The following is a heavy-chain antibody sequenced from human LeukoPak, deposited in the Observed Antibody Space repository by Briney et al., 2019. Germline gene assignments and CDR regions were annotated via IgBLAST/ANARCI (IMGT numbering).Heavy chain of an antibody. J-gene: IGHJ5*02. Sequence: SETLSLTCTVSGYSISSGYYWGWIRQPPGKGLEWIGSIYHSGSTYYNPSLKSRVTISVDTSKNQFSLKLSSVTAADTAVYYCARTALTTVTLWFDPWGQGTLVTVSS. CDR2: IYHSGST. V-gene: IGHV4-38-2*02. CDR1: GYSISSGYY. D-gene: IGHD4-11*01. CDR3: ARTALTTVTLWFDP.